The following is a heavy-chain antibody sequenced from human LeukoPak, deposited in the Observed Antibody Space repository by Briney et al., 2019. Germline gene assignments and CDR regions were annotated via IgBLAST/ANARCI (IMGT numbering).Heavy chain of an antibody. CDR3: AKVAYVFWSGYSTPYYFEY. CDR1: EFTFSSYN. D-gene: IGHD3-3*01. CDR2: ISSDGSNK. V-gene: IGHV3-30-3*01. J-gene: IGHJ4*02. Sequence: GRSLRLSCAASEFTFSSYNMYWVRQAPGKGLEWVAVISSDGSNKYYADSVKGRFTISRDNSKNTLYLQMNSLRTEDTAVYYCAKVAYVFWSGYSTPYYFEYWGQGTLVTVSS.